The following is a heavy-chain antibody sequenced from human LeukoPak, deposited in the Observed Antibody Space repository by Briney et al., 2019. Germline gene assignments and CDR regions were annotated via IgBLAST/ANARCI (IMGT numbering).Heavy chain of an antibody. Sequence: GGSLRLSCAASGFTFSSNTMNWVRQAPGKGLEWVSSISSGSSYIYYADSVKGRFTISRDNAKNSLFLQMNSLRAEDTAVYYCARDRAYSAPDAFDIWGQGTMVTVSS. J-gene: IGHJ3*02. CDR3: ARDRAYSAPDAFDI. D-gene: IGHD5-18*01. V-gene: IGHV3-21*01. CDR1: GFTFSSNT. CDR2: ISSGSSYI.